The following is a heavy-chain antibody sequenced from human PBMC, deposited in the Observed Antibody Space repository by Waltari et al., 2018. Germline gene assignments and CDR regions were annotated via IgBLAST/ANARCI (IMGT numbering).Heavy chain of an antibody. CDR2: ISYDGSKI. J-gene: IGHJ3*01. CDR1: GPRFPKSG. CDR3: AKDGDFSLPGYDAFDA. D-gene: IGHD4-17*01. Sequence: QVYLVASGGGVVEPGGSLRLSALSSGPRFPKSGNTRVRQRPGKGLEWVAFISYDGSKIDDADSVKGRFTISRDNANNILYLEMNSLRPEDTSIYYCAKDGDFSLPGYDAFDAWGQGTVVTVSS. V-gene: IGHV3-30*02.